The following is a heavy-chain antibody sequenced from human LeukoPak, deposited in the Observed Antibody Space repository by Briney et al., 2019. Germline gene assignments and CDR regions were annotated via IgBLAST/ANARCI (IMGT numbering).Heavy chain of an antibody. CDR1: GFTFSSYA. CDR3: AKDGGGSLEWLPPMDV. V-gene: IGHV3-23*01. Sequence: QAGGSLRLSCAASGFTFSSYAMSWVRQAPGKGLEWVSAISASGGSTYYADSVKGRFTISRDNSQNTLYLQVNSLRAEDTAVYYCAKDGGGSLEWLPPMDVWGQGTTVTVSS. J-gene: IGHJ6*02. D-gene: IGHD3-3*01. CDR2: ISASGGST.